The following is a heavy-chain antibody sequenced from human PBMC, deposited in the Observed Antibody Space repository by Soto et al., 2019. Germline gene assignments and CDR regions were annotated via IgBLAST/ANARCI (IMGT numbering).Heavy chain of an antibody. D-gene: IGHD3-22*01. V-gene: IGHV4-59*08. Sequence: SETLSLTCTVTGDSMNSHYWSWLRQPPGKALEWMGYVYFTGSTNYSPSLESRLTILVDTSKNQFSLKLTSVAAADTAVYYCASFPVIPGRDSPLIFDYWGQGTLVTVSS. CDR3: ASFPVIPGRDSPLIFDY. CDR1: GDSMNSHY. J-gene: IGHJ4*01. CDR2: VYFTGST.